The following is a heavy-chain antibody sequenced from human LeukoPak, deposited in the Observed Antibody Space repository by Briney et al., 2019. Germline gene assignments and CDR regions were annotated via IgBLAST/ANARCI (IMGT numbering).Heavy chain of an antibody. CDR2: IWYDGSNK. CDR1: GFTFSSYG. CDR3: ARMEYSSGWGIDY. D-gene: IGHD6-19*01. V-gene: IGHV3-33*01. Sequence: PGGPLRLSCAASGFTFSSYGMHWVRQAPGKGLEWVAVIWYDGSNKYYADSVKGRFTISRDNSKNTLYLQMNSLRAEDTAVYYCARMEYSSGWGIDYWGQGTLVTVSS. J-gene: IGHJ4*02.